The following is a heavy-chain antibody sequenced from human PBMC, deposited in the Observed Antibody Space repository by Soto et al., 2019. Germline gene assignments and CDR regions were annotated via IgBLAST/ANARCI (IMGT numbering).Heavy chain of an antibody. D-gene: IGHD6-6*01. J-gene: IGHJ4*02. CDR1: GGSVSNSA. V-gene: IGHV1-69*01. CDR2: IIPIFGPA. Sequence: QVQLVQSGSEVKKPGSSVRVSCKASGGSVSNSAISWLRQAPGQGLEWIGGIIPIFGPAIYARKFQGRFTSSAYESTGTAYIELNNFRSDDTAVYYCGRGSSLTKVEYWGQGTRVTVSS. CDR3: GRGSSLTKVEY.